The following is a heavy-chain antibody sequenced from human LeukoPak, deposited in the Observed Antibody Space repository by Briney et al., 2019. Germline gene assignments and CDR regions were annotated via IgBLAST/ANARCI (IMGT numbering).Heavy chain of an antibody. CDR2: INHSGST. D-gene: IGHD5-18*01. J-gene: IGHJ4*02. Sequence: PSETLSLTCAVYGGSFSGYYWSWIRQPPGKGLEWIGEINHSGSTNYNPSLKSRVTISADTSKNQFSLKLSSVTAADTAVYYCARGRADTAMAYFDHWGQGTLVTVSS. V-gene: IGHV4-34*01. CDR3: ARGRADTAMAYFDH. CDR1: GGSFSGYY.